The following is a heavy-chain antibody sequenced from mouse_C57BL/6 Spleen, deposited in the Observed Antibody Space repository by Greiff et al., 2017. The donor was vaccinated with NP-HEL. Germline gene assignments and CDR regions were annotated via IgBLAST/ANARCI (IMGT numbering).Heavy chain of an antibody. V-gene: IGHV1-50*01. CDR3: ARSHY. Sequence: VQLQQPGAELVKPGASVKLSCKASGYTFTSYWMQWVKQRPGQGLEWIGEIDPSDSYTNYNQKFKGKATLTVDTSSSTAYMQLSSLTSEDSAVYYCARSHYWGQGTTLTVSS. J-gene: IGHJ2*01. CDR1: GYTFTSYW. CDR2: IDPSDSYT.